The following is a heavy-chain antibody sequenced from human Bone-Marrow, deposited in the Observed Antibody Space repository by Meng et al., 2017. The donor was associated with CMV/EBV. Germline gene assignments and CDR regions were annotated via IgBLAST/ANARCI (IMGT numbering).Heavy chain of an antibody. J-gene: IGHJ4*02. V-gene: IGHV3-30*04. Sequence: GGSLRLSCAASGFTFSSYAMHWVRQAPGKGLEWVAVISYDGSNKYYADSVKGRFTISRDNSKNTLYLQMNSLRAEDTAVYYCVREDYGDYFFDTWGQGTLVTVSS. CDR1: GFTFSSYA. CDR2: ISYDGSNK. CDR3: VREDYGDYFFDT. D-gene: IGHD4-17*01.